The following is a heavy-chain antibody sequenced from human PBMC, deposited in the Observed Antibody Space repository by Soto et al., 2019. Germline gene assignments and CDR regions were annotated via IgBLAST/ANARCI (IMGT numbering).Heavy chain of an antibody. V-gene: IGHV4-39*01. CDR3: ARHWGYGTGNNWFDP. Sequence: SETLSLTCTVSGGSISSSSYYWGWIRQPPGKGLEWIGSIYYSGSTYYNPSLKSRVTISVDTSKNQFSLKLSSVTAADTAVYYCARHWGYGTGNNWFDPWGQGTLVTVSS. CDR1: GGSISSSSYY. CDR2: IYYSGST. D-gene: IGHD4-17*01. J-gene: IGHJ5*02.